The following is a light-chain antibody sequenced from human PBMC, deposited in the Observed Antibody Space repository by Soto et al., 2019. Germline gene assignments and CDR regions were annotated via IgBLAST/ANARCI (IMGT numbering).Light chain of an antibody. J-gene: IGKJ4*01. V-gene: IGKV3-15*01. CDR2: DAS. CDR1: QSVHSD. CDR3: QQYTNWPPLT. Sequence: EIVMTQSPATLSVSPGEGATLSCRASQSVHSDLAWYQQKPGQAPRLLIYDASTRATGIPARFRGSGSGTEFTLTISSLQYEDVAVYYCQQYTNWPPLTFGGGTKVEI.